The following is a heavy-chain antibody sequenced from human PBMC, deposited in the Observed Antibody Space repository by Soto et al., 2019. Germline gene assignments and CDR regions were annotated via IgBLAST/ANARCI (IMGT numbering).Heavy chain of an antibody. CDR1: GFTFSSYG. J-gene: IGHJ4*02. CDR2: ISYDGSNK. V-gene: IGHV3-30*18. CDR3: AKTGSSSWVYFDY. Sequence: RRLSCAASGFTFSSYGMHWVRQAPGKGLEWVAVISYDGSNKYYADSVKGRFTISRDNSKNTLYLQMNSLRAEDTAVYYCAKTGSSSWVYFDYWGQGTLVTVSS. D-gene: IGHD6-13*01.